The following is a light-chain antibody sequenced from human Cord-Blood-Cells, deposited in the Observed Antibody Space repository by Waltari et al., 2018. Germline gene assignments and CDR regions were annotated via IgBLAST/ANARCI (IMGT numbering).Light chain of an antibody. Sequence: QSALTQPASVSGSPGQSITISCTGTSRDAGGYNYVSWYQQHPGKAPKLMIYDVSTRPSGVSNRFSGSKSGNTASLTISGLQAEDEADYYCSSYTSSSTWVFGGGTKLTVL. J-gene: IGLJ3*02. CDR2: DVS. V-gene: IGLV2-14*01. CDR1: SRDAGGYNY. CDR3: SSYTSSSTWV.